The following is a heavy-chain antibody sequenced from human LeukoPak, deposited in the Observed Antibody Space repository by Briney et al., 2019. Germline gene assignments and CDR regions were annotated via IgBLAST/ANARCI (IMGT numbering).Heavy chain of an antibody. D-gene: IGHD2-8*01. V-gene: IGHV4-59*08. CDR1: GGSISSYY. CDR2: IYYSGST. Sequence: SETLSLTCTVSGGSISSYYWSWIRQPPGKGLEWIGYIYYSGSTNYNPSLKSRVTISVDTSKNQFSLKLSSVTAADTAVYYCARHGRVSPHFDYWGQGTLVTVSS. J-gene: IGHJ4*02. CDR3: ARHGRVSPHFDY.